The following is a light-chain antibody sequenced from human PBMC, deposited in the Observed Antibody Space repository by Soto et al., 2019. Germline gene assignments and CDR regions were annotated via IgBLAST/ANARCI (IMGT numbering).Light chain of an antibody. CDR3: QQYNNWPPLT. Sequence: EVLMTQSPATVSVSPGERATLSCRASQSISTNVAWYQQKPGQALRLLIYDASTRATGISARFSGSGSGTEFILTISSLQSEDFAIYYCQQYNNWPPLTFGGGTKVEI. CDR2: DAS. CDR1: QSISTN. V-gene: IGKV3-15*01. J-gene: IGKJ4*01.